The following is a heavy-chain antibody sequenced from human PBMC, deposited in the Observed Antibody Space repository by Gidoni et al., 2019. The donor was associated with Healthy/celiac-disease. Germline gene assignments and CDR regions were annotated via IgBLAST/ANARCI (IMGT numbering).Heavy chain of an antibody. CDR1: GFTFSSYW. CDR2: IKQEGSEK. Sequence: EVQLVESGVGLVQPGGSLTLSCAASGFTFSSYWMRWVRQPPGKGLEWVANIKQEGSEKYYVDSVKGRFTISRDNAKNSLYLQMNSLRAEDTAVYYCARGSEYSSPNWFDPWGQGTLVTVSS. D-gene: IGHD6-6*01. CDR3: ARGSEYSSPNWFDP. J-gene: IGHJ5*02. V-gene: IGHV3-7*01.